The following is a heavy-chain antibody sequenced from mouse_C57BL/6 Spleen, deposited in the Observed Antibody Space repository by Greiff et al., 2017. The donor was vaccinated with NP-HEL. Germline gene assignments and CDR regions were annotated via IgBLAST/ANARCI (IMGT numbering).Heavy chain of an antibody. CDR1: GFTFSDAW. J-gene: IGHJ1*03. D-gene: IGHD4-1*01. CDR3: SLGRGYFDV. Sequence: EVMLVESGGGLVQPGGSMKLSCAASGFTFSDAWMDWVRQSPEKGLEWVAEISTKANNHATYYAESVKGRFTISRDDSKSSVYLQMNSLRAEDTGIYYCSLGRGYFDVWGTGTTVTVSS. CDR2: ISTKANNHAT. V-gene: IGHV6-6*01.